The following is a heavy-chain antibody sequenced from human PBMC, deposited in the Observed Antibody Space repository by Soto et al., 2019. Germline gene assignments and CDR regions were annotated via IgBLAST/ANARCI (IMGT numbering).Heavy chain of an antibody. CDR3: ARGTSSRDNWFDT. V-gene: IGHV1-69*13. J-gene: IGHJ5*02. D-gene: IGHD2-2*01. Sequence: ASVKVSCRASGGTSSRYPINCVRQAPGQGLEWTGGLITVLETVNYAPKFKGRVTITAEESKSTVHTEPSRLRSEDTAISYCARGTSSRDNWFDTWGQGTLVTVSS. CDR1: GGTSSRYP. CDR2: LITVLETV.